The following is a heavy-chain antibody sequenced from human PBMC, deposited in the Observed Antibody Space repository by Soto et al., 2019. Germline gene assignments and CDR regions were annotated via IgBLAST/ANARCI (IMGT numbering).Heavy chain of an antibody. V-gene: IGHV3-30-3*01. D-gene: IGHD6-6*01. CDR3: ARDKVAARPNYYYGMDV. Sequence: GGSLRLSCAASGFTFSSYAMHWVRQAPGKGLEWVAVISYDGSNKYYADSVKGRFTISRDNSKNTLYLQMNSLRAEDTAVYYCARDKVAARPNYYYGMDVWGQGTTVTVSS. CDR2: ISYDGSNK. CDR1: GFTFSSYA. J-gene: IGHJ6*02.